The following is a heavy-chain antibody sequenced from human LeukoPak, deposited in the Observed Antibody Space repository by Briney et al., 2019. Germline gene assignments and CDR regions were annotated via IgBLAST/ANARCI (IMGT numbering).Heavy chain of an antibody. V-gene: IGHV1-2*02. D-gene: IGHD4-17*01. CDR2: INPNNGAT. Sequence: ASVKVSCEASGYTFTGQYMHWVRQAPGQGPEWMGWINPNNGATEYGQKFQGRITLTSDMPINTAYMELNRLRSDDTAVYYCAREDYGDYGGRVVDYWGQGTLVTVSS. J-gene: IGHJ4*02. CDR3: AREDYGDYGGRVVDY. CDR1: GYTFTGQY.